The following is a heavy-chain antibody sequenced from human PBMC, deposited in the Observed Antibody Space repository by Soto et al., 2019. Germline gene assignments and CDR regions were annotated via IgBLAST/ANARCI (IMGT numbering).Heavy chain of an antibody. D-gene: IGHD3-3*01. CDR2: ISSDGSYR. Sequence: GGSLRLSCAASGFTFSSYSMNWVRQAPGKGLEWVSSISSDGSYRYQEDSVKGRFTISRDNAKNSLYLQMNSLRAEDTALYYCARVHPGYDFWSGYDDYWGQGTLVTVSS. V-gene: IGHV3-21*01. CDR1: GFTFSSYS. CDR3: ARVHPGYDFWSGYDDY. J-gene: IGHJ4*02.